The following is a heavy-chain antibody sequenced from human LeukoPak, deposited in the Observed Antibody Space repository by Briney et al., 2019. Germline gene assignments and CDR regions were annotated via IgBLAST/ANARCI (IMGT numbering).Heavy chain of an antibody. Sequence: SETLSHTCAVYGGSFSGYYWSWIRQPPGKGLEWIGEINHSGSTNYNPSLKSRVTISVDTSKNQFTLKLSSVTAADTAVYYCARGVDIVVVVADPDAFDIWGQGTMVTVSS. D-gene: IGHD2-15*01. J-gene: IGHJ3*02. V-gene: IGHV4-34*01. CDR1: GGSFSGYY. CDR3: ARGVDIVVVVADPDAFDI. CDR2: INHSGST.